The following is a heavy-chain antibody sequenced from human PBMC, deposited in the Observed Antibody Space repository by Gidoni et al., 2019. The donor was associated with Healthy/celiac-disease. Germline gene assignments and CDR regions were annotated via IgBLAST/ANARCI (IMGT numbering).Heavy chain of an antibody. J-gene: IGHJ4*02. CDR1: GGTFSSYA. CDR2: ISPIFGTA. V-gene: IGHV1-69*06. D-gene: IGHD3-22*01. CDR3: ARRRYYDSSGYYYYFDY. Sequence: QVQLVQSGAEVKKPGASVKVSCKASGGTFSSYAISWVRPAPGQGLGWMGGISPIFGTANYAQKFQGRVTITADKSTSTAYMELSSLRSEDTAVYYCARRRYYDSSGYYYYFDYWGQGTLVTVSS.